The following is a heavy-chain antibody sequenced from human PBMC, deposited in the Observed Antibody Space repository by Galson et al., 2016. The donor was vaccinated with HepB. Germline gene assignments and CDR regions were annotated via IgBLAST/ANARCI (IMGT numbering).Heavy chain of an antibody. CDR2: INTNTGNP. Sequence: QSGAEVKKPGESLRISCKASGYTFTSYSMNWVRQAPGQGLEWMGWINTNTGNPTYAQGFTGRFVFSLDTSISTAYLQISSLKAEDTAVYYCAREGDYYHSSCYSVYFDYWGQGTLVTVSS. V-gene: IGHV7-4-1*02. CDR1: GYTFTSYS. D-gene: IGHD3-22*01. CDR3: AREGDYYHSSCYSVYFDY. J-gene: IGHJ4*02.